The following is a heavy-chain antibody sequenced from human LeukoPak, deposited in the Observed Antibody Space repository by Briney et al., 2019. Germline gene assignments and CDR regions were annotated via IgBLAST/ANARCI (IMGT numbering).Heavy chain of an antibody. V-gene: IGHV1-69*05. CDR1: GGTFISYA. D-gene: IGHD2-2*01. J-gene: IGHJ1*01. CDR3: ARGSKEVNEYFQH. CDR2: IIPIFGTA. Sequence: SVKVSCKASGGTFISYAISWVRQAPGQGLGWMGGIIPIFGTANYAQKFQGRVTITTDESTSKAYTELSSLRSEDTAVYYCARGSKEVNEYFQHWGQGTLVTVSS.